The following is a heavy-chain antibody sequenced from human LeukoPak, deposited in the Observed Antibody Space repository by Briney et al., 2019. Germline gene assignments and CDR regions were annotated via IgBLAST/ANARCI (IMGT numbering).Heavy chain of an antibody. D-gene: IGHD3-10*01. CDR3: ARDSAIWFGEFPDAFDI. CDR2: ISSSGSTM. J-gene: IGHJ3*02. Sequence: GGSLRLSCAASRFSFSSYEMNWVRQAPWKGLEWVSFISSSGSTMNYADSVKGRFTISRDNAKNSLYLQMNSLRAEDTAVYYCARDSAIWFGEFPDAFDIWGQGTMVTVSS. CDR1: RFSFSSYE. V-gene: IGHV3-48*03.